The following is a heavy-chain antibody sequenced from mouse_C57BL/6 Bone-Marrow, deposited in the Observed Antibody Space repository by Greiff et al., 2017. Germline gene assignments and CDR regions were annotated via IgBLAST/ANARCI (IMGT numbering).Heavy chain of an antibody. CDR3: ARLGTTMDY. Sequence: EVKLMESGGGLVQPGGSLSLSCAASGFTFTDYYMSWVRQPPGKALEWLGFIRNKANGYTTEYSASVKGRFTISRDNSQSILYLQMNALRAEHSATYYCARLGTTMDYWGQGTSVTVSS. J-gene: IGHJ4*01. CDR2: IRNKANGYTT. D-gene: IGHD2-3*01. V-gene: IGHV7-3*01. CDR1: GFTFTDYY.